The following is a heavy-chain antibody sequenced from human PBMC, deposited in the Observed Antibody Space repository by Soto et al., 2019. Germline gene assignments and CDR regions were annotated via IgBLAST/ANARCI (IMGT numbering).Heavy chain of an antibody. Sequence: GGSLRLSWAGSGFSFSCYGVHRGRQAPGKGLEWVAVISYDGSNKYYADSVKGRFTISRDNSKNTPYMQMKSPRAEETAVYYCLKKMSRYTYYFDYCGPVPLVTVSS. CDR2: ISYDGSNK. CDR1: GFSFSCYG. V-gene: IGHV3-30*18. J-gene: IGHJ4*02. CDR3: LKKMSRYTYYFDY. D-gene: IGHD3-16*02.